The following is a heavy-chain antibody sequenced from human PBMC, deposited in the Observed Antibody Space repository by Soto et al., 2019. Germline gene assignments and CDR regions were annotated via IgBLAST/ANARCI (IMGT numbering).Heavy chain of an antibody. CDR2: IYHSGST. J-gene: IGHJ4*02. V-gene: IGHV4-30-2*01. D-gene: IGHD2-15*01. CDR1: CGSSSSGGYS. Sequence: TLSLTCAVSCGSSSSGGYSWSWIRHPPGKCLEWIGYIYHSGSTYYNPSLKSRVTISVDRSKNQFSLKLSSVTAADTAVYYCARGGYCSGGRCYSVSYYFEYWGQGTPVNVSS. CDR3: ARGGYCSGGRCYSVSYYFEY.